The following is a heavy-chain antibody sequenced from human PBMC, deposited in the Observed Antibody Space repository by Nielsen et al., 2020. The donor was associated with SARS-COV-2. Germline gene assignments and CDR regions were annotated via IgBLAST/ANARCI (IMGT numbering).Heavy chain of an antibody. J-gene: IGHJ6*02. CDR1: GFTFSSYA. Sequence: GESLKISCAASGFTFSSYAMHWVRQAPGKGLEWVAVISYDGSNKYYADSVKGRFTISRDNSKNTLYLQMNSLRAEDTAVYYCAASDGWWLPPSDVWGQGTTVTVSS. V-gene: IGHV3-30*04. CDR2: ISYDGSNK. CDR3: AASDGWWLPPSDV. D-gene: IGHD2-15*01.